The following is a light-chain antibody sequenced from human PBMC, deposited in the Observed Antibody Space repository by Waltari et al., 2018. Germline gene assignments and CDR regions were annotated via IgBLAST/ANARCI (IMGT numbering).Light chain of an antibody. CDR3: SSYITTNTLEL. Sequence: QSALTQPASVSGSPGQSITISCTGTSSDVGSYHSVSWYQQHPGKAPKLMIYDVSYRPSGVSNRFSGSKSGNTASLTISGLQAEDEADYYCSSYITTNTLELFGGGTSLTVL. CDR1: SSDVGSYHS. J-gene: IGLJ2*01. CDR2: DVS. V-gene: IGLV2-14*03.